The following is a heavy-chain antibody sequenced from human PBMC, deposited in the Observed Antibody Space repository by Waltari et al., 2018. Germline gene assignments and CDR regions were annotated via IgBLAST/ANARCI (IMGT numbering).Heavy chain of an antibody. CDR3: AGSMVRGVIVY. D-gene: IGHD3-10*01. CDR1: GGTFSSYA. V-gene: IGHV1-8*02. J-gene: IGHJ4*02. CDR2: MNPNSGNT. Sequence: QVQLVQSGAEVKKPGSSVKVSCKASGGTFSSYAISWVRQAPGQGLEWMGWMNPNSGNTGYAQKFQGRVTMTRNTSISTAYMELSSLRSEDTAVYYCAGSMVRGVIVYWGQGTLVTVSS.